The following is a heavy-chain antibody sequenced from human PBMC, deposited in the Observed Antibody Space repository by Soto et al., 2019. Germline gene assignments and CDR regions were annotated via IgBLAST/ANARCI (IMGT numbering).Heavy chain of an antibody. CDR3: AAASHYYDSSGYPFDP. J-gene: IGHJ5*02. CDR1: GFTFTSSA. D-gene: IGHD3-22*01. CDR2: IVVGSGNT. V-gene: IGHV1-58*01. Sequence: SVKVSCKASGFTFTSSAVQWVRQARGQRLEWIGWIVVGSGNTNYAQKFQERVTITRDMSTSTAYMELSSLRSEDTAVYYCAAASHYYDSSGYPFDPWGQGTLVTVSS.